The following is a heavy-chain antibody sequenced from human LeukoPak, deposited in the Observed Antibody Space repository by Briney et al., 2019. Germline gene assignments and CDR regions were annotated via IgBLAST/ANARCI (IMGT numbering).Heavy chain of an antibody. Sequence: SETLSLTCSVSGYSISSDYYWGCIRQPPGKGLEWIGFIYYSGSTYYNPSLKSRVTISVDTSKNQFSLKLSSVTAADTAVYYCATRGPSEMATIGNWFDPWGQGTLVTVSS. CDR1: GYSISSDYY. CDR2: IYYSGST. CDR3: ATRGPSEMATIGNWFDP. D-gene: IGHD5-24*01. J-gene: IGHJ5*02. V-gene: IGHV4-38-2*02.